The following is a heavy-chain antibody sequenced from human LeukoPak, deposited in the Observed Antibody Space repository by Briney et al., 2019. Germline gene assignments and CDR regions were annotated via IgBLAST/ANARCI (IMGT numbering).Heavy chain of an antibody. CDR3: AGGNNGYYYPFGY. J-gene: IGHJ4*02. D-gene: IGHD3-22*01. CDR1: GGSISSNY. CDR2: IHSTGST. V-gene: IGHV4-4*07. Sequence: PSETLSLICTVSGGSISSNYWSWIRQPAGKGLEWIGRIHSTGSTNYNPSLKSRVSISLDESKNQFSVKLTSVTAADTAVYYCAGGNNGYYYPFGYWGQGALVTVSS.